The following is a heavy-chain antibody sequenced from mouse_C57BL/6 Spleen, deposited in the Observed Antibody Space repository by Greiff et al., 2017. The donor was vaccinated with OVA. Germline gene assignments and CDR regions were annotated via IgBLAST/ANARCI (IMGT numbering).Heavy chain of an antibody. D-gene: IGHD2-2*01. CDR3: AREGGYPAWFAY. CDR1: GYTFTSYW. CDR2: IHPNSGGT. Sequence: QVQLQQPGAELVKPGASVKFSCKASGYTFTSYWMHWVKQRPGQGLEWIGMIHPNSGGTNYNEKFKSKATLTVDKSSSTAYMQLSSLTSEDSAVYYCAREGGYPAWFAYWGQGTLVTVSA. J-gene: IGHJ3*01. V-gene: IGHV1-64*01.